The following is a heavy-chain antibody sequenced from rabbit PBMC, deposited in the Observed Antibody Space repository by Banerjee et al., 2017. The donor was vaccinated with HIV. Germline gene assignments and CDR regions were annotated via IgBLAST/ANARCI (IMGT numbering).Heavy chain of an antibody. D-gene: IGHD4-2*01. Sequence: QEQLEESGGGLVKPGGTLTLTCKASGIDFSSYYRMCWVRQAPGRGLELIACIYTTSGSTWYASWVNGRFTISSHNAQNTVDLQMNSLTAADTATYFCARGRSLWGPGTLVTVS. CDR1: GIDFSSYYR. CDR2: IYTTSGST. V-gene: IGHV1S43*01. CDR3: ARGRSL. J-gene: IGHJ6*01.